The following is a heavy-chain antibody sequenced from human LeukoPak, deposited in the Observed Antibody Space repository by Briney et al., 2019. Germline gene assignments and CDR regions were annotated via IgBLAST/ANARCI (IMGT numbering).Heavy chain of an antibody. Sequence: GGSLRLSCAASGFNYSSYTMNWVRQAPGKGLEWVSSISRGGNSLYYADSVRGRFTISRDNAKNSLYLQMNSLRAEDTAVYYCARDQYLDCRGQGALVTVSS. V-gene: IGHV3-21*04. CDR3: ARDQYLDC. CDR2: ISRGGNSL. CDR1: GFNYSSYT. J-gene: IGHJ4*02.